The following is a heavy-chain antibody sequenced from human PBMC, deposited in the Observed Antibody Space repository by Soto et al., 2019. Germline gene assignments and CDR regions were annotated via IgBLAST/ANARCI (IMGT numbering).Heavy chain of an antibody. CDR2: IYYSGTT. CDR3: ARERTGDPTFFDY. CDR1: CGSVISGSYY. J-gene: IGHJ4*02. D-gene: IGHD3-16*01. Sequence: SETLSLTCTFSCGSVISGSYYWSWIRQPPGKGLEWIGYIYYSGTTHYNPSLKSRVTISVDTSKKQFSLKLTSVTAADTAVYYCARERTGDPTFFDYWGRGTLVTVSS. V-gene: IGHV4-61*01.